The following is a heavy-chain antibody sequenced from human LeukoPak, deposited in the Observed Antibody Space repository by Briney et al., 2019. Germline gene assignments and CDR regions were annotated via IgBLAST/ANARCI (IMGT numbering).Heavy chain of an antibody. CDR2: INPNSSDT. Sequence: PSVKVSCKASGYTFTAYYMHSVPQAPGHRREWVGWINPNSSDTKYAKNFQGRVTMTRDTSISTAYMELRFGDTAVYFCVRGRPPNADIGSKLFDYWARGPWSPCPQ. J-gene: IGHJ4*02. D-gene: IGHD5/OR15-5a*01. CDR1: GYTFTAYY. CDR3: VRGRPPNADIGSKLFDY. V-gene: IGHV1-2*02.